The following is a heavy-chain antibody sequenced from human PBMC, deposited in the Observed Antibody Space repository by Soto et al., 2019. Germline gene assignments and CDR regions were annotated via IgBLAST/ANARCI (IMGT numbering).Heavy chain of an antibody. CDR3: ARDTVITGMFDF. V-gene: IGHV4-59*01. CDR2: IYYTGTT. Sequence: PSETLSLTWTVSGGSIGSYHWSWIRQSPGKGLEWIASIYYTGTTNYNPSLASRVTISMGTAYNQFSMKLTSVTAADTAVYYCARDTVITGMFDFWGRGTLVTVSS. J-gene: IGHJ4*02. CDR1: GGSIGSYH.